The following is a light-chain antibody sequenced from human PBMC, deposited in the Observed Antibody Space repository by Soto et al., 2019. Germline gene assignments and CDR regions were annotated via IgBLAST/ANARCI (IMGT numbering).Light chain of an antibody. CDR3: RSYAGSNNRI. J-gene: IGLJ2*01. V-gene: IGLV2-8*01. CDR2: EVS. Sequence: QSALTQPPSASGAPGQSVTIACTGTSSDVGGYNYVSWYQQHPGKAPKLMIYEVSKRPSVVPDRFSGSKSGNTASLTVSGLQAEDESDYYCRSYAGSNNRIFGGGTKLTFL. CDR1: SSDVGGYNY.